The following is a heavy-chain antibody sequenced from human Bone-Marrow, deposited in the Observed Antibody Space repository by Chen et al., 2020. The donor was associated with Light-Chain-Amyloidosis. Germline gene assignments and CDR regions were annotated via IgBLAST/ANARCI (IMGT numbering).Heavy chain of an antibody. CDR2: IYHSGST. CDR1: GGSFSSSNW. D-gene: IGHD3-10*01. V-gene: IGHV4-4*02. CDR3: ARGFTYYYGSGSYYTYYYYGMDV. Sequence: QVQLQESGPGLVKPSGTLSLTCAVSGGSFSSSNWWSWVRQPPGKGLEWIGEIYHSGSTNYNPSLKSRVTISVDKSKNQFSLKLSSVTAADTAVYYCARGFTYYYGSGSYYTYYYYGMDVWGQGTTVTVSS. J-gene: IGHJ6*02.